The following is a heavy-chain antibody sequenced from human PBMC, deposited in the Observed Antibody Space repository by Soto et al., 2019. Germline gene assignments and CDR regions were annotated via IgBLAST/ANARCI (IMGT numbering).Heavy chain of an antibody. V-gene: IGHV3-23*01. CDR1: GFTFSSYA. D-gene: IGHD2-21*01. CDR3: AKDLSRCVLPFYYYYYVMDF. Sequence: PGESLKISCAASGFTFSSYAMSWVRQAPGKGLEWVSAISGSGGSTYYADSVKGRFTISRDNSKNTLYLQMNSLRAEDTAVYYCAKDLSRCVLPFYYYYYVMDFWGQGTTVTVSS. J-gene: IGHJ6*02. CDR2: ISGSGGST.